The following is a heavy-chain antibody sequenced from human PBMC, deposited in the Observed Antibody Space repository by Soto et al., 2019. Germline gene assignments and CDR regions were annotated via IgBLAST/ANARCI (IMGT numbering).Heavy chain of an antibody. CDR2: VYPRDSDT. Sequence: FLKISCKASGYIFIDYWIGWVRQMPGKGLEWMGIVYPRDSDTRYSPSFQGQVTISADRSTGTAFLQWRSLKASDTALYYCARPPLPGYSIHFNSWGQGTLVTVSS. V-gene: IGHV5-51*01. D-gene: IGHD2-15*01. J-gene: IGHJ4*02. CDR1: GYIFIDYW. CDR3: ARPPLPGYSIHFNS.